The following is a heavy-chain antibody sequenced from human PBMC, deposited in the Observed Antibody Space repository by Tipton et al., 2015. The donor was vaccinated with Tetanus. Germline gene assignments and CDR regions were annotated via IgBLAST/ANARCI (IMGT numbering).Heavy chain of an antibody. Sequence: SLRLSCEASGFTFSTYPFHWVRQAPGKGLEWVAAIGDTEFVTYYADSLKGRFTISRDNSKNTLSLQIISLRAEDTAIYYCAKPPPYGYNYWYFDYWGQGTLVTVSS. CDR1: GFTFSTYP. J-gene: IGHJ4*02. V-gene: IGHV3-23*01. CDR3: AKPPPYGYNYWYFDY. CDR2: IGDTEFVT. D-gene: IGHD5-24*01.